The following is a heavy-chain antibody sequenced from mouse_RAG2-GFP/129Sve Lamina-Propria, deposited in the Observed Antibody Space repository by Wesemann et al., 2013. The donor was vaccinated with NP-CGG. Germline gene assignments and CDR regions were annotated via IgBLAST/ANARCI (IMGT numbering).Heavy chain of an antibody. V-gene: IGHV1-15*01. CDR2: IDPETGGT. Sequence: QVQLQQSGAELVRPGASVKLSCKASGYTFTDYEMHWVKQTPVHGLEWIGAIDPETGGTAYNQKFKGKATLTVDKSSSTAYMELRSLTSEDTAVYYCARLDFDYWGQGTTLTVSS. CDR3: ARLDFDY. J-gene: IGHJ2*01. CDR1: GYTFTDYE.